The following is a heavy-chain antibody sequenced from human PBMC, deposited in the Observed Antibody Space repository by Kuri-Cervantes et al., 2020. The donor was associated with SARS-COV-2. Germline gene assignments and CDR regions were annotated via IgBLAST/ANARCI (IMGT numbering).Heavy chain of an antibody. CDR1: GGTFSSYA. Sequence: SVKVSCKASGGTFSSYAISWVRQAPGQGLEWMGGIIPIFGTANYAQKFQGRVTMTEDTSTDTAYMELSSLRSEDTAVYYCATEYRFGELEYNWFDPWGQGTLVTVSS. CDR3: ATEYRFGELEYNWFDP. D-gene: IGHD3-10*01. J-gene: IGHJ5*02. V-gene: IGHV1-69*06. CDR2: IIPIFGTA.